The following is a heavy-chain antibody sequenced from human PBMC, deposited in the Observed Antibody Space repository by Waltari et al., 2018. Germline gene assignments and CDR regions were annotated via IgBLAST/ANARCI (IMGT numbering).Heavy chain of an antibody. D-gene: IGHD4-17*01. CDR2: ISGTGENT. V-gene: IGHV3-23*01. CDR1: GVIFRSNA. J-gene: IGHJ4*02. Sequence: EVELLESGGTLVQPGGSRIVSCAAAGVIFRSNAFSWVRQAPGKGLEWVSSISGTGENTYYAESVKGRFTISRDNSKNTVFLQMNNLRVDDTAIYYCARDPLNDYGGWDDYWGQGTLVTVSS. CDR3: ARDPLNDYGGWDDY.